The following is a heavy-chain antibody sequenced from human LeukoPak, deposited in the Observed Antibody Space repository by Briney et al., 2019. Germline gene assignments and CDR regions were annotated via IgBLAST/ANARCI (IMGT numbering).Heavy chain of an antibody. CDR3: ARRGISGNAAFDY. Sequence: GGSLRLSCAASGFTFSDYYMSWIRQAPGKGLEWVSYISSSSSYTNYADSVKGRFTISRDNAKNSLSLQMNSLRAEDTAVYYCARRGISGNAAFDYWGQGTLVTVSS. CDR2: ISSSSSYT. D-gene: IGHD5-12*01. J-gene: IGHJ4*02. V-gene: IGHV3-11*03. CDR1: GFTFSDYY.